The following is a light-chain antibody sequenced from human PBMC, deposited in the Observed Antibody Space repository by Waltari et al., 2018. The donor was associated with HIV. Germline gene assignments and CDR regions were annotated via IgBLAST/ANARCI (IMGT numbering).Light chain of an antibody. Sequence: EIVLTQSPATLSLSPGERATLSCRASQGVSSYLAWYQQKPGQAPRLLIYDASNRATGIPARFSGSGPGTDFTLTINSLEPEDFAVYYCQQRSNWLTFGGGTKVEIK. V-gene: IGKV3D-11*01. CDR2: DAS. CDR3: QQRSNWLT. J-gene: IGKJ4*01. CDR1: QGVSSY.